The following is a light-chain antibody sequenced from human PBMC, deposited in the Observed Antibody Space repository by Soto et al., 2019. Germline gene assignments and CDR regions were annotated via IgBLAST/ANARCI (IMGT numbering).Light chain of an antibody. J-gene: IGLJ2*01. Sequence: QSALTQPASVSGSPGQSITISCTGTSSDVGTYDLVSWYKHHPGKAPKLMIYEGSKRPSGVSNRFSGSKSGNTASLTISGLQAEDEADYYCCSYAGSSTLVFGGGTQLTVL. CDR1: SSDVGTYDL. CDR3: CSYAGSSTLV. CDR2: EGS. V-gene: IGLV2-23*01.